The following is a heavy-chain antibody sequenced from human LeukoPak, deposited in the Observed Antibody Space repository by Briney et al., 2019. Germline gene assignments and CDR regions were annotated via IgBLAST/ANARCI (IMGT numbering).Heavy chain of an antibody. J-gene: IGHJ4*02. V-gene: IGHV4-34*01. CDR1: GGSFSGYY. CDR3: ASMITFGGVIVDDY. CDR2: INHSGST. D-gene: IGHD3-16*02. Sequence: SETLSLTCAVYGGSFSGYYWSWIRQPPGKGLEWIGEINHSGSTNYNPSLKSRVTISVDTSKNQFSLKLSSVTAADTAVYYCASMITFGGVIVDDYWGQGTLVTVSS.